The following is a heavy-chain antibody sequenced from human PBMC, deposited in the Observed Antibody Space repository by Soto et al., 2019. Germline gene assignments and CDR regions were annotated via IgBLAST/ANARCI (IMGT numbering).Heavy chain of an antibody. CDR2: INAGNGNT. CDR1: GYTFTSYA. J-gene: IGHJ5*02. CDR3: AGDRHPSYSGSYSRVWFDP. Sequence: GASVKVSCKASGYTFTSYAMHWVRQAPGQRLEWMGWINAGNGNTKYSQKFQGRVTITRDTSASTAYMELSSLRSEDTAVYYCAGDRHPSYSGSYSRVWFDPWDQGTLVTVSS. D-gene: IGHD1-26*01. V-gene: IGHV1-3*01.